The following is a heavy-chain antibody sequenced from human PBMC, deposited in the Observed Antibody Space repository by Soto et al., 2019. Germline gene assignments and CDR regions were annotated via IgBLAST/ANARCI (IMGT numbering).Heavy chain of an antibody. CDR3: VREGYYDVWGYYYGMDV. D-gene: IGHD3-3*01. CDR1: GGSLSHYY. V-gene: IGHV4-34*01. J-gene: IGHJ6*02. CDR2: INHSGST. Sequence: QVQLQQWGAGLLKPSETLSITCAVYGGSLSHYYWSWIRQSPGKGLEWIGEINHSGSTNYNPSLKSRVTISVETSKHQFSLKLRYVTAADTAVYYCVREGYYDVWGYYYGMDVGGQETTVTVS.